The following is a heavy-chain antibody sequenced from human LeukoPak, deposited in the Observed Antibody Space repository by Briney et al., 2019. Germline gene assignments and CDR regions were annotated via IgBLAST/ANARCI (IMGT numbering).Heavy chain of an antibody. CDR3: GRDGERGELSLNMGY. CDR2: ISSSSTYI. J-gene: IGHJ4*02. Sequence: PGGSLRLSCAASGFTFSKYGMHWVRQAPGKGLEWVSSISSSSTYIYYADSVKGRFTISRDNAKNSLYLQMNSLRAEDTAEYYCGRDGERGELSLNMGYRGQGTLVTVSS. CDR1: GFTFSKYG. V-gene: IGHV3-21*01. D-gene: IGHD3-16*02.